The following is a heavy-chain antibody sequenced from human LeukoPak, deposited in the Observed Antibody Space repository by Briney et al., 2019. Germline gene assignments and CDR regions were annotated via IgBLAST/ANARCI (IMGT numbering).Heavy chain of an antibody. CDR2: ISGSGGRT. J-gene: IGHJ4*02. CDR1: GFTLSSYA. V-gene: IGHV3-23*01. Sequence: PGGSLRLSCSAPGFTLSSYAMGWVRQAPGKVLEWDSAISGSGGRTYYADSVKGRFTISRDNSKNTLYLQMNSLRAEDTAVYYCAKDPGSYLRIRRRGQGTLVTVSS. D-gene: IGHD2/OR15-2a*01. CDR3: AKDPGSYLRIRR.